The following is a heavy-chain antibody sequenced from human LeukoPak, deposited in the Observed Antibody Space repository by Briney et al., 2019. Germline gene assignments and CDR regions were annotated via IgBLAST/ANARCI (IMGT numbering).Heavy chain of an antibody. CDR2: ISSSSSTI. CDR3: ARGQQLVPFDY. V-gene: IGHV3-48*01. Sequence: GGSLRLSCAASGFTFSSYSMNWVRQAPGKGLEWVSYISSSSSTIYYADSVKGRFTISRDNAKNSLYLQMNSLRAEDTAVYYCARGQQLVPFDYCGQGHLVPVSS. D-gene: IGHD6-13*01. CDR1: GFTFSSYS. J-gene: IGHJ4*02.